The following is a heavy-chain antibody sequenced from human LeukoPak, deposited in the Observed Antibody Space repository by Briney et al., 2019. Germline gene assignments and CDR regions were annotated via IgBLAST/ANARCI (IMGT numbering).Heavy chain of an antibody. CDR1: GGSINGYY. V-gene: IGHV4-59*01. D-gene: IGHD3-16*01. CDR2: IYYSGTT. Sequence: PSETLSLTCTVSGGSINGYYWNWIRQPPGKGLEWIGYIYYSGTTNYNPSLKSRVTISVDASKNQFSLKLTSVTAADTAVYYCARLIGGAGPGIDYWGQGSLVTVSS. CDR3: ARLIGGAGPGIDY. J-gene: IGHJ4*02.